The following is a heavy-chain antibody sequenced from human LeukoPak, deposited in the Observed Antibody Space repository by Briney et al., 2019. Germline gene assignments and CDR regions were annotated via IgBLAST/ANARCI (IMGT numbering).Heavy chain of an antibody. CDR2: ISYDGSNK. Sequence: PGGSLRLSCAASGFTFSSYGMHWVRQAPGKGLEWVAVISYDGSNKYYADSVKGRFTISRDNSKNTLYLQMNSLRAEDTAVYYCAKAQTQYDYGGKGAQDYWGQGTLVTVSS. D-gene: IGHD4-23*01. V-gene: IGHV3-30*18. J-gene: IGHJ4*02. CDR3: AKAQTQYDYGGKGAQDY. CDR1: GFTFSSYG.